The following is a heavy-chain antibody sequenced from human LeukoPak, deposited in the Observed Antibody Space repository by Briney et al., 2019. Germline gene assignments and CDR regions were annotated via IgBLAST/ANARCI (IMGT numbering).Heavy chain of an antibody. J-gene: IGHJ4*02. Sequence: SETLSLTCTVSGGSISSYYWSWIRQPAGKGLEWIGRIYAGGNTDHNPSLKSRVTMSVDSSKNQFSLRLSSVTAADTAVYYCAREHKVYDGDGYYYGHWGQGTLVTVSS. V-gene: IGHV4-4*07. CDR2: IYAGGNT. CDR1: GGSISSYY. CDR3: AREHKVYDGDGYYYGH. D-gene: IGHD2-21*02.